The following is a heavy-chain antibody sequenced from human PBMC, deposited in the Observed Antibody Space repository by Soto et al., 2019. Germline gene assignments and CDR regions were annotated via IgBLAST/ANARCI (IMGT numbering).Heavy chain of an antibody. D-gene: IGHD3-22*01. J-gene: IGHJ5*02. CDR2: IYYSGST. CDR1: GGSISSGDYY. V-gene: IGHV4-30-4*01. CDR3: ARGGHYYDSSGYYIYDWFDP. Sequence: SETLSLTCTVSGGSISSGDYYWSWIRQPPGKGLEWIGYIYYSGSTYYNPSLKSRVTISVDTSKNQFSLKLSSVTAADTAVYYCARGGHYYDSSGYYIYDWFDPWGQGTLVTVSS.